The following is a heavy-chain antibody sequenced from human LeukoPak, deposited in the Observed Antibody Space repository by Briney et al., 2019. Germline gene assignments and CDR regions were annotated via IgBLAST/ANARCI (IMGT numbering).Heavy chain of an antibody. CDR3: AAITMIVVGAFDI. D-gene: IGHD3-22*01. V-gene: IGHV3-7*01. J-gene: IGHJ3*02. CDR2: IKQDGSEK. CDR1: GFTFSSYW. Sequence: GGSLRLSCAAPGFTFSSYWMSWVRQAPGKGLEWVANIKQDGSEKYYVDSVKGRFTISRDNAKNSLYLQMSSLRAEDTAVYYCAAITMIVVGAFDIWGQGTMVTVSS.